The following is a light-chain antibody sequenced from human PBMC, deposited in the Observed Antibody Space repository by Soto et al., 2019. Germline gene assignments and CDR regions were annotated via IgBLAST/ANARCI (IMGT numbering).Light chain of an antibody. J-gene: IGKJ3*01. V-gene: IGKV3-20*01. Sequence: EIVLTQSPGTLSLSPGERATLSCRASQSVSSSYLAWYQQKPGQAPRLLIYGASSRATGIPDRFSGSGSGTHFPLTISRLAPEDFAVYYCQQYGSSLFTFGPGTKVDIK. CDR2: GAS. CDR3: QQYGSSLFT. CDR1: QSVSSSY.